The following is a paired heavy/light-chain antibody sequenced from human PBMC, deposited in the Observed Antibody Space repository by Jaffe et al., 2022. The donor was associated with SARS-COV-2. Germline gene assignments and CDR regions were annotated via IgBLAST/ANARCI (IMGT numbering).Light chain of an antibody. Sequence: DIQMTQSPSSLSASVGDRVTITCRASQGIRNDLGWYQQKPGKAPKRLIYAASSLQSGVPSRFSGSGSGTEFTLTISSLQPEDFATYYCQQHNTYPFTFGGGTKVEIK. CDR2: AAS. CDR3: QQHNTYPFT. CDR1: QGIRND. J-gene: IGKJ4*01. V-gene: IGKV1-17*01.
Heavy chain of an antibody. D-gene: IGHD1-26*01. J-gene: IGHJ4*02. CDR3: TTGNSGN. Sequence: EVQLVESGGGLVEPGGSLRLSCAASGFTFRNAWMTWVRQAPGKGLEWVGRIATKTDGGTADCAAPVKGRFTISRDDSKNTLFLQMNSLKTEDTAVYYCTTGNSGNWGQGALVTVSS. V-gene: IGHV3-15*04. CDR1: GFTFRNAW. CDR2: IATKTDGGTA.